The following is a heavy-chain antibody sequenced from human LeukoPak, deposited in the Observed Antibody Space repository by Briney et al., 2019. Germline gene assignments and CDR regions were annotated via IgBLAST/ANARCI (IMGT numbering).Heavy chain of an antibody. CDR2: INPNSGGT. Sequence: ASVKVSCKASGYTFTSYYMHWVRQAPGQGLEWMGWINPNSGGTNYAQKFQGRVTMTRDTSISTAYMELSRLRSDDTAVYCCARVRYYYGSGSFFDYWGQGTLVTVSS. J-gene: IGHJ4*02. V-gene: IGHV1-2*02. CDR3: ARVRYYYGSGSFFDY. CDR1: GYTFTSYY. D-gene: IGHD3-10*01.